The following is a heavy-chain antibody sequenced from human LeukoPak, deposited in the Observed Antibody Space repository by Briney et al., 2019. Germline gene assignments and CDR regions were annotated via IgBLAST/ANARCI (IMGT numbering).Heavy chain of an antibody. CDR2: IYYSGST. CDR1: GGSISSHY. CDR3: ARDRNYYDSSGYRLAAFDI. Sequence: SETLSLTCTVSGGSISSHYWSWIRQPPGKGLEWTGYIYYSGSTNYNPSLKSRVTISVDTSKNQFSLKLSSVTAADTAVYYCARDRNYYDSSGYRLAAFDIWGQGTMVTVSS. J-gene: IGHJ3*02. D-gene: IGHD3-22*01. V-gene: IGHV4-59*11.